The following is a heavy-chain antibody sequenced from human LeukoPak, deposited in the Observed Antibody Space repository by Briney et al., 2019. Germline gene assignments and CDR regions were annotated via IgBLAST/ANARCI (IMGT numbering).Heavy chain of an antibody. CDR2: INHSGST. D-gene: IGHD1-1*01. J-gene: IGHJ2*01. CDR1: GGSFSGYY. V-gene: IGHV4-34*01. CDR3: ARREGYAHYWYFDL. Sequence: PSETLSLTCAVYGGSFSGYYWSWIRQPPGKGLEWIGEINHSGSTNYNPSLKSRVTISVDTSKNQFSLKLSSVTAADTAVYYCARREGYAHYWYFDLWGRGTLVTVSS.